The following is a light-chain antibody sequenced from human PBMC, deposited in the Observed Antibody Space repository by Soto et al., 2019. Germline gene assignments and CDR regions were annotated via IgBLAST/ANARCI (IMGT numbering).Light chain of an antibody. J-gene: IGKJ4*01. Sequence: DIQLTQSPSSLSASVGDRVTITCRASQRIDTYLNWYQQKPGKAPSLLIYAASRLQSGVPSRFRGSGSETHFTLTISGLQPEDFAVYYCQQYGSSPLTFGGGTKVEIK. CDR3: QQYGSSPLT. CDR2: AAS. V-gene: IGKV1-39*01. CDR1: QRIDTY.